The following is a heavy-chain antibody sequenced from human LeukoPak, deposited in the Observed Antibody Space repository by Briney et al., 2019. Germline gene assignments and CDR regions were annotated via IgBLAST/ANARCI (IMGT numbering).Heavy chain of an antibody. D-gene: IGHD2-2*01. V-gene: IGHV3-21*04. CDR2: ISSSSSYI. Sequence: GGSLRLSCAASGFTFSSYSMNWVRQAPGKGLEWVSSISSSSSYIYYADSVKGRFTISRDNSKNTLYLQMNSLRAEDTAVYYCAKDQYCSSTSCYFDPWGQGTLVTVSS. CDR3: AKDQYCSSTSCYFDP. J-gene: IGHJ5*02. CDR1: GFTFSSYS.